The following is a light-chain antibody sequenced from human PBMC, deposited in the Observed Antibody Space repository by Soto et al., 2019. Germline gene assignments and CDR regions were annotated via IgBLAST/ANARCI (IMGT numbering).Light chain of an antibody. CDR3: MQGLQTPWT. J-gene: IGKJ1*01. CDR2: LGS. CDR1: QSLLDSNGFHY. V-gene: IGKV2-28*01. Sequence: DIVMTQSPLSLPVTPGESASISCRASQSLLDSNGFHYLDWYLQRPGQSRQLLIYLGSNRASGVPDRFSGSGSGTVFTLKISRVEAEDVGVYYCMQGLQTPWTFGQGTKVDIK.